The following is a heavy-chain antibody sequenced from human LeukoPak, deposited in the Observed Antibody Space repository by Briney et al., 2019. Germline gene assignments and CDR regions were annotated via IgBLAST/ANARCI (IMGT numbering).Heavy chain of an antibody. CDR1: GGSISSYY. Sequence: PSETLSLTCTVSGGSISSYYWSWIRQPPGKGLEWIGYIYYSGSTNYNPSLKSRVTISVDTSKNQFSLKLSSVTAADTAVYYCARVSYVGAYRDFDYWGQGTLVTVSS. CDR2: IYYSGST. D-gene: IGHD1-26*01. J-gene: IGHJ4*02. CDR3: ARVSYVGAYRDFDY. V-gene: IGHV4-59*01.